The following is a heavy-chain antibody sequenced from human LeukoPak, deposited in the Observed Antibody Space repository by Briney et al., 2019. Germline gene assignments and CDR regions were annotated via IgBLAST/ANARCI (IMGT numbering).Heavy chain of an antibody. D-gene: IGHD5-18*01. CDR3: ARVVDTAMTEFDY. V-gene: IGHV1-8*01. J-gene: IGHJ4*02. Sequence: GASVTVSCKASGYTFTSYDINWVRQAPGQGLEWMGWMNPNSGNTGYAQKFQGRVTMTRNTSISTAYMELSSLRSEDTAVYYCARVVDTAMTEFDYWGQGTLVTVSS. CDR1: GYTFTSYD. CDR2: MNPNSGNT.